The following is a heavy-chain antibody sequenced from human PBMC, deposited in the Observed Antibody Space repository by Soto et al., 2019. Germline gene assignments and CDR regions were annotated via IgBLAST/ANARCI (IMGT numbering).Heavy chain of an antibody. Sequence: GESLKISCKGSGYSFTSYWISWVRQMPGKGLEWMGRIDPSDSYTNYSPSFQGHVTISADKSISTAYLQWSSLKASDTATYYCARRGFYIAARRYGMDVWGQGTTVTVSS. CDR3: ARRGFYIAARRYGMDV. CDR2: IDPSDSYT. J-gene: IGHJ6*02. V-gene: IGHV5-10-1*01. CDR1: GYSFTSYW. D-gene: IGHD6-6*01.